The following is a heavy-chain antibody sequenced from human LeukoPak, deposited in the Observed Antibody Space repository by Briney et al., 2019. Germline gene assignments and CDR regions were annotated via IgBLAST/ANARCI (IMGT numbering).Heavy chain of an antibody. D-gene: IGHD3-22*01. Sequence: GGSLRLSCAASGFTVSSNYMSWVRQAPGKGLEWVSVMYSGGTTYYADSVKGRFTISRDNAKNSMYLQMNSLRAEDTAVYYCARGKYDSSPFLQHWGQGTLVTVSS. CDR2: MYSGGTT. CDR1: GFTVSSNY. V-gene: IGHV3-53*01. J-gene: IGHJ1*01. CDR3: ARGKYDSSPFLQH.